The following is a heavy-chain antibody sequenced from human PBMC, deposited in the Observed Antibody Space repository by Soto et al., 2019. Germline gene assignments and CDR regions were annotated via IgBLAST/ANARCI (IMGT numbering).Heavy chain of an antibody. V-gene: IGHV3-21*01. Sequence: PGGSLRLRWAAAGLTFSSYSRNWVRKAPGKGLEWVSSISSSSSYIYYADSVKGRFTISRDNAKNSLYLQMNSLRAEDTAVYYCARDTMIVVGGYYYGMDVWGQGTTVTVSS. CDR3: ARDTMIVVGGYYYGMDV. CDR1: GLTFSSYS. J-gene: IGHJ6*02. CDR2: ISSSSSYI. D-gene: IGHD3-22*01.